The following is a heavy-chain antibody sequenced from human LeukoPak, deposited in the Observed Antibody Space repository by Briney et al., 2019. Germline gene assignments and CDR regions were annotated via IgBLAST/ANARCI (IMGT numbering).Heavy chain of an antibody. CDR1: GFNFGNYV. D-gene: IGHD2-8*01. J-gene: IGHJ4*02. CDR2: LSSSGDTT. CDR3: ARTNVPLMLYAPPAY. V-gene: IGHV3-23*01. Sequence: GGSLRLSCAASGFNFGNYVMTWVRQAPGKGLEWISSLSSSGDTTYYADSVKGRFTLARDNSKNTLDLQMKSLRAAGTGVYYCARTNVPLMLYAPPAYWGQGTLVSVSS.